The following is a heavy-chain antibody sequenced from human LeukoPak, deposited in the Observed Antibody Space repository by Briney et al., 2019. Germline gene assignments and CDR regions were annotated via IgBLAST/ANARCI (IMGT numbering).Heavy chain of an antibody. CDR3: ARDGKYCEYLDN. Sequence: PGGSLRLSCAASGFTFSTFWMSWVRQAPGKGLEWVANIKQGGSEQYLVASVKGRFTISRDNAEQSLFRQMNRLRAEDTAVYYCARDGKYCEYLDNWGKGTMVTVSS. D-gene: IGHD2-8*02. CDR1: GFTFSTFW. V-gene: IGHV3-7*04. CDR2: IKQGGSEQ. J-gene: IGHJ4*02.